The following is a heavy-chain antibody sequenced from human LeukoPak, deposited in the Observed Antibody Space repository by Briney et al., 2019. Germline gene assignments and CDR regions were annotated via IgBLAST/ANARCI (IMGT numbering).Heavy chain of an antibody. J-gene: IGHJ4*02. CDR1: GFTFSIYD. D-gene: IGHD3-10*01. CDR2: IGTPGDT. Sequence: GGSLRLSCAASGFTFSIYDMHWVRQATGKGLEWVSAIGTPGDTYYPGSVKGRFTISRENAKNSLFLQMNSLRVDDTAVYYCARERFHGSGAPKYDYWGQGTLVTVSS. V-gene: IGHV3-13*01. CDR3: ARERFHGSGAPKYDY.